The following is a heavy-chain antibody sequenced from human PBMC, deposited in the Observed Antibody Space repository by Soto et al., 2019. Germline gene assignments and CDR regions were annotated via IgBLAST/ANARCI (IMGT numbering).Heavy chain of an antibody. D-gene: IGHD2-21*02. V-gene: IGHV3-21*01. CDR3: ARDSPRDDFN. Sequence: EVQLVESGGGLVKPGGSLRLSCAASGFTFSSYSMNWVRQAPGKGLEWVSSISSSSSYLYYADSVKGRFTISRDNAKNSLYRQMNSLRAEDTAVYYCARDSPRDDFNWGQGTLVTVSS. CDR1: GFTFSSYS. J-gene: IGHJ4*02. CDR2: ISSSSSYL.